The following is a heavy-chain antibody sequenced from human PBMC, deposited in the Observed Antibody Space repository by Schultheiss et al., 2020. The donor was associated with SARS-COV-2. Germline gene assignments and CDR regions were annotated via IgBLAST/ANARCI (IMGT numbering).Heavy chain of an antibody. V-gene: IGHV3-48*01. CDR1: GFTFSSYA. CDR3: AKDRNDFWSGYPY. D-gene: IGHD3-3*01. CDR2: ISSSSSTI. Sequence: GGSLRLSCAASGFTFSSYAMSWVRQAPGKGLEWVSYISSSSSTIYYADSVKGRFTISRDNAKNSLYLQMNSLRAEDTAVYYCAKDRNDFWSGYPYWGQGTLVTVSS. J-gene: IGHJ4*02.